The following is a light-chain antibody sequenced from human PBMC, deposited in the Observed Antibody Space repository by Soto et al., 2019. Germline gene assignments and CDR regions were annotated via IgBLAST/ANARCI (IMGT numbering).Light chain of an antibody. CDR1: QSVSSN. V-gene: IGKV3-15*01. CDR2: GAS. CDR3: QQYNNWPPT. Sequence: VMTQSPATLSVSPGERATLSCRASQSVSSNLAWYQHKPGQAPRLLIYGASTRATGIPARFSGSGSGIEFTLTISSLQSEDFAVYYCQQYNNWPPTFGQGTKV. J-gene: IGKJ1*01.